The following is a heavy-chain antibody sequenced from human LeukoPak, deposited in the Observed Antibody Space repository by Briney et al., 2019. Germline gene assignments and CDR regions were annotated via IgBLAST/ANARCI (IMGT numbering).Heavy chain of an antibody. CDR1: GGSISSYY. V-gene: IGHV4-59*01. CDR2: IYYSGNT. D-gene: IGHD6-13*01. Sequence: KTSETLSLTCTDSGGSISSYYWSWIRQPPGKGLEWIGYIYYSGNTNYNPSLKSRVTISVDTSKNQFSLKLSSVTAADAAVYYCARVYYSRSYDYWYFDLWGRGTLVTVSS. CDR3: ARVYYSRSYDYWYFDL. J-gene: IGHJ2*01.